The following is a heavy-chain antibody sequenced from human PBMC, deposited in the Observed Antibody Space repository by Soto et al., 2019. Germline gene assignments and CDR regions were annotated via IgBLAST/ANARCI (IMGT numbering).Heavy chain of an antibody. V-gene: IGHV3-74*01. J-gene: IGHJ4*02. D-gene: IGHD3-9*01. CDR2: TNSDGSST. CDR3: ARQWTNYDILTGYFQYYFDY. Sequence: TGGSLRLSCAASGFTFSSYWMHLVRPAPGKGLVWVSRTNSDGSSTSYADSVKGRFTISRDNAKNTLYLQMNSLRAEDTAVYYCARQWTNYDILTGYFQYYFDYWGQGTLVTVSS. CDR1: GFTFSSYW.